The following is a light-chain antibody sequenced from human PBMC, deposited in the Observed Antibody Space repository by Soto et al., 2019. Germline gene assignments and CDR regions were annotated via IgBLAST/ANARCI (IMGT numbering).Light chain of an antibody. CDR3: QKYNSYSQT. J-gene: IGKJ1*01. CDR1: QSISSW. Sequence: DIQMTQSTSTLSASVGDRVTITCRASQSISSWLAWYQQKPGKAPKLLIYDASSLESGFPSRFSGSGSGTEFTLTIRSMQTDDFATYYCQKYNSYSQTFGQGTKVEIK. CDR2: DAS. V-gene: IGKV1-5*01.